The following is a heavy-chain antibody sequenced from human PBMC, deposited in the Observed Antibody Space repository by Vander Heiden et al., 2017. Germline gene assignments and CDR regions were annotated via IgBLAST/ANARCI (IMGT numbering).Heavy chain of an antibody. J-gene: IGHJ4*02. CDR1: GGSFSGYY. CDR2: INHSGST. D-gene: IGHD5-12*01. V-gene: IGHV4-34*01. Sequence: QVQLQQWGAGLLKPSETLSLTCAVYGGSFSGYYWSWIRQPPGKGLEWIGEINHSGSTNYNPSLKSRVTISVDTSKNQFSLKLSSVTAADTAVYYCASCPYGGYADYWGQGTLVTVSS. CDR3: ASCPYGGYADY.